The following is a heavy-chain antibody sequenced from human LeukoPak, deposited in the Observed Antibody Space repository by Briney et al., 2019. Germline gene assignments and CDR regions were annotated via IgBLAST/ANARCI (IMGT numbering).Heavy chain of an antibody. J-gene: IGHJ6*03. CDR2: IYTSGST. D-gene: IGHD3-10*01. CDR3: ARVHGSGSYRYYYMDV. CDR1: GGSISSYY. V-gene: IGHV4-4*07. Sequence: SETLSLTCTVSGGSISSYYWSWIRQPAGKGLEWIGRIYTSGSTNYNPSLKSRVTMSVDTSKNQFSLKLSSVTAADTAVYYCARVHGSGSYRYYYMDVWGKGTTVTVSS.